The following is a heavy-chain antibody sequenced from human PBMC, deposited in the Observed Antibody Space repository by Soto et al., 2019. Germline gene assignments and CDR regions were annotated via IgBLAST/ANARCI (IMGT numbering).Heavy chain of an antibody. V-gene: IGHV1-69*01. J-gene: IGHJ3*02. Sequence: QVQLVQSGAEVKKPGSSVKVSCKASGGTFSSYAISWVRQAPGHGLDWMGGSIPIFGTANYAQKFQGRVTITAAESTSTAYMELSSLISEDTAVYYCARSPYYGDYGSYAFDIWGQGTMVTVSS. CDR3: ARSPYYGDYGSYAFDI. CDR2: SIPIFGTA. CDR1: GGTFSSYA. D-gene: IGHD4-17*01.